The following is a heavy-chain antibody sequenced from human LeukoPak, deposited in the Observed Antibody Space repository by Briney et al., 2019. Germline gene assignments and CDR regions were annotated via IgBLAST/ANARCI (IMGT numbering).Heavy chain of an antibody. CDR2: ISGSGGST. CDR1: GFTFSSYA. Sequence: PGGSLRLSCAASGFTFSSYAMSWDRQAPGKGLEWVSAISGSGGSTYYADSVKGRFTISRDNSKNTLYLQMNSLRAEDTAVYYCAKVTGSSGSPLVGAFDIWGQGTMVTVSS. V-gene: IGHV3-23*01. CDR3: AKVTGSSGSPLVGAFDI. J-gene: IGHJ3*02. D-gene: IGHD1-26*01.